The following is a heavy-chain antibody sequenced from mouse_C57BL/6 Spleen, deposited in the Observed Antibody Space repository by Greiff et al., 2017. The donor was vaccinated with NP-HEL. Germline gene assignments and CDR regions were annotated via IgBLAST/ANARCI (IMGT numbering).Heavy chain of an antibody. V-gene: IGHV1-61*01. CDR2: IYPSDSET. J-gene: IGHJ3*01. CDR3: ARRRGYGSSYVFAY. D-gene: IGHD1-1*01. Sequence: QVQLKQPGAELVRPGSSVKLSCKASGYTFTSYWMDWVKQRPGQGLEWIGNIYPSDSETHYNQKFKDKATLTVDKSSSTAYMQLSSLTSEDSAVYYCARRRGYGSSYVFAYWGQGTLVTVSA. CDR1: GYTFTSYW.